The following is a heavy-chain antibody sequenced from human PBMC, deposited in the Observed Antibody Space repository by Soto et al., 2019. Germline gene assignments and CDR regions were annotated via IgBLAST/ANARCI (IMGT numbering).Heavy chain of an antibody. J-gene: IGHJ6*02. Sequence: GGSLRLSCAASGFTFSSYGMPWVRQAPGKGLEWVGFIRSKAYGGTTEYAASVKGRFTISRDDSKSIAYPQMNSLKTEDTAVYYCTRDRWGRRSYYYYYGIDVWGQGTTVTVSS. CDR2: IRSKAYGGTT. CDR1: GFTFSSYG. V-gene: IGHV3-49*04. CDR3: TRDRWGRRSYYYYYGIDV. D-gene: IGHD3-16*01.